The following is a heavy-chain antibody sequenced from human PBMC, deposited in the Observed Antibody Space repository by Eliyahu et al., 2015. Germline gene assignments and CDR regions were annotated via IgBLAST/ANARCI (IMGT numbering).Heavy chain of an antibody. CDR2: IFYSGAT. D-gene: IGHD2-15*01. CDR3: ATWAYRTDTPYSFDT. Sequence: QVQLQESGAGLVKPSETLSLTCTVSGDSVTSGLYYWTWIRQPPGKGLERIGYIFYSGATNYSPSLKSRVTMSLDTSKNQFSLKMSSATAADTAIYYCATWAYRTDTPYSFDTWGQGIMVTVSS. CDR1: GDSVTSGLYY. J-gene: IGHJ3*02. V-gene: IGHV4-61*01.